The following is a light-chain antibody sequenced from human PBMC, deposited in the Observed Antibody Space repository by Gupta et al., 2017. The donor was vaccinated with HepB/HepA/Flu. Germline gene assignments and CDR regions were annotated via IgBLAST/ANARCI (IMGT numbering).Light chain of an antibody. CDR1: QSVSRSY. Sequence: EIVLTQSPATLSLSPGERATLSCGASQSVSRSYLAWYQQKPGLAPRLLIYDASSRATGIPDRFSGSGSGTXFTLTIXRLEPEDFAVYYCQQYSNSPLTFGXGTKVEIK. CDR2: DAS. V-gene: IGKV3D-20*01. J-gene: IGKJ4*01. CDR3: QQYSNSPLT.